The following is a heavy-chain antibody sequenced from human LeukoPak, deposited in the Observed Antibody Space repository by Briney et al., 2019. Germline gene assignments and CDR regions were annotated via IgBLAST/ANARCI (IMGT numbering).Heavy chain of an antibody. CDR1: GGSISSSRYY. V-gene: IGHV4-39*01. J-gene: IGHJ4*02. CDR3: ARHVIAVAVGDY. Sequence: TSETLSLTCTVSGGSISSSRYYWGWIRQPPGKGLDWIGSISYSGSTYYNSSLKSRVTISVDTSKNQFSLKLSSVTAADTAVYYCARHVIAVAVGDYWGQGTLVTVSS. CDR2: ISYSGST. D-gene: IGHD6-19*01.